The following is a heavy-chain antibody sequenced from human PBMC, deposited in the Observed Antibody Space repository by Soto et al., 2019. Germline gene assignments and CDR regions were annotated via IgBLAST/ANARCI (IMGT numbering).Heavy chain of an antibody. CDR2: IYYSGST. J-gene: IGHJ6*02. CDR1: GGSISSSSYY. CDR3: AGPRRDGYNWYYYYGMDV. V-gene: IGHV4-39*01. Sequence: SETLSLTCTVSGGSISSSSYYWGWIRQPPGKGLEWIGSIYYSGSTYYNPSLKSRVTISVDTSKNQFSLKLSSVTAADTAVYYCAGPRRDGYNWYYYYGMDVWGQGTTVTVSS. D-gene: IGHD5-12*01.